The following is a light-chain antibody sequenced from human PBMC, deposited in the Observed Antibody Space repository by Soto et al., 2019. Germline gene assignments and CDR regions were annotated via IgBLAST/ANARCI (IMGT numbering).Light chain of an antibody. J-gene: IGLJ3*02. CDR3: CSDGTGSTGV. V-gene: IGLV2-23*01. CDR1: SSDVGGYNL. Sequence: QSALTQPASVSGAPGQSITISCTGRSSDVGGYNLVSWYQHHPGTAPKLMIYEASKRPSGVSSRFSGSKSGTTASLTIAGLQAEDEAYYYCCSDGTGSTGVFGGGTKLTVL. CDR2: EAS.